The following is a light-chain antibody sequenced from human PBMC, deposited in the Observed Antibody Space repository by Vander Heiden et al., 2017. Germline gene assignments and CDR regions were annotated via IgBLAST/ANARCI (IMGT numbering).Light chain of an antibody. J-gene: IGKJ2*01. V-gene: IGKV1-39*01. Sequence: DIQMTQSPSSLSASVGDRVTITCRASQSISSYLNWYQQKPGKAPKLLIYAGSSLQSGVPSRFSGSGSGTDFTLTISRLQPEDFATYYCQQSDSTPYTFGQGTKLEIK. CDR3: QQSDSTPYT. CDR1: QSISSY. CDR2: AGS.